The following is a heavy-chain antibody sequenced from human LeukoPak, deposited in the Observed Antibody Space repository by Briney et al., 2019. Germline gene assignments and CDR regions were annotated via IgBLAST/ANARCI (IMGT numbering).Heavy chain of an antibody. J-gene: IGHJ6*02. CDR3: ARDHIVATIGERDYYYGMDV. CDR1: GGSISSGDYY. D-gene: IGHD5-12*01. V-gene: IGHV4-30-4*01. CDR2: IYYSGST. Sequence: SETLSLTSTVSGGSISSGDYYWSWIRQPPGKGLEWIGYIYYSGSTYYNPSLKSRVTISVDTSKNQFSLKLSSVTAADTAVYYCARDHIVATIGERDYYYGMDVWGQGTTVTVSS.